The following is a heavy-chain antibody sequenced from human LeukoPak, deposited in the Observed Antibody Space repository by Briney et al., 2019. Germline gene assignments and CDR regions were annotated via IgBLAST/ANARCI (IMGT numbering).Heavy chain of an antibody. Sequence: ASVKVSCKASGYTFTSYDINWVWQATRQGLERVGWMNPNSGNTGYAQKFQGRVTMTRNTSIRNAYMELSRLRSEDTAVYYCAYLWGIFDYWGQGTLVTVSS. V-gene: IGHV1-8*01. CDR2: MNPNSGNT. CDR3: AYLWGIFDY. D-gene: IGHD7-27*01. CDR1: GYTFTSYD. J-gene: IGHJ4*02.